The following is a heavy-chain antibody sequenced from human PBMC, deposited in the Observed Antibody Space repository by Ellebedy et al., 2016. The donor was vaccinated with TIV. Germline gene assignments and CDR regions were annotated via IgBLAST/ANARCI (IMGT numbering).Heavy chain of an antibody. D-gene: IGHD3-3*01. CDR1: GLTFSTYA. CDR2: ISGSGGST. V-gene: IGHV3-23*01. J-gene: IGHJ4*02. Sequence: GESLKISXAASGLTFSTYAMSWVRQAPGKGLEWVSGISGSGGSTYYADSVKGRFTISRDNSKNTMYLQMNSLRAEDTAVYYCAKDTYYDFWSGHYNIDYWGQGALVTVSS. CDR3: AKDTYYDFWSGHYNIDY.